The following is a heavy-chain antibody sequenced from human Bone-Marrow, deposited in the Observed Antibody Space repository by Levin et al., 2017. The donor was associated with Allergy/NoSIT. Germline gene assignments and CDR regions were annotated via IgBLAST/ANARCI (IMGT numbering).Heavy chain of an antibody. V-gene: IGHV3-48*02. J-gene: IGHJ4*02. CDR3: ARDPARGYYDSSGYSGDH. CDR1: GFTFKHYT. Sequence: GGSLRLSCAASGFTFKHYTMNWVRQAPGKGLEWVSCITSSGDSTYYADSVKGRFTISRDNAKNSLYLQLNRLRDEDTAMYYCARDPARGYYDSSGYSGDHWGQGTLVTVSS. D-gene: IGHD3-22*01. CDR2: ITSSGDST.